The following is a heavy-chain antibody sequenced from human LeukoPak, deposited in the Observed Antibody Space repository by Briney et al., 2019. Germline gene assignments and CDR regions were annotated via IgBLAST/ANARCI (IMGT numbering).Heavy chain of an antibody. V-gene: IGHV3-33*06. D-gene: IGHD3-22*01. CDR3: AKGKGLYDSSGYYYHYFDY. CDR2: IWYDGSNK. J-gene: IGHJ4*02. Sequence: PGRSLRLSCAASGFTFSSYGMHWVRQAPGKGLEWVAVIWYDGSNKYYADYVKGRFTISRDNSKNTLYLQMNSLRAEDTAVYYCAKGKGLYDSSGYYYHYFDYWGQGTLVTVSS. CDR1: GFTFSSYG.